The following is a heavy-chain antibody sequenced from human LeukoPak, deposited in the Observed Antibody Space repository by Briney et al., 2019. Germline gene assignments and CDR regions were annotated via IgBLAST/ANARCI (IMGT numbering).Heavy chain of an antibody. Sequence: SQTLSLTCTVSAGSISSGDYYWSWLRQPAGKGLEWIGRIYSPGTNYNYNPSLKSRVTISIDTSKNQFSLKLTSVTAADTAVYYCARGIGTSYDSSRDAFDMWGQGTMVTVSS. J-gene: IGHJ3*02. V-gene: IGHV4-61*02. CDR1: AGSISSGDYY. CDR3: ARGIGTSYDSSRDAFDM. D-gene: IGHD3-22*01. CDR2: IYSPGTN.